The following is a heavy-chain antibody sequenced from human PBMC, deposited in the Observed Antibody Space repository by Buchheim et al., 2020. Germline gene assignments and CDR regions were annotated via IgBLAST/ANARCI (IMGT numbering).Heavy chain of an antibody. Sequence: QVQLVESGGGVVQPGRSLRLSCAASGFTFSSYGMHWVRQAPGKGLEWVAVISYDGSNKYYADSVKGRFTISRDNSKNTLYLQMNSLRAEDTAVYYCARERAGTTGVHPFDYWGQGTL. CDR1: GFTFSSYG. D-gene: IGHD1-1*01. J-gene: IGHJ4*02. CDR2: ISYDGSNK. V-gene: IGHV3-30*03. CDR3: ARERAGTTGVHPFDY.